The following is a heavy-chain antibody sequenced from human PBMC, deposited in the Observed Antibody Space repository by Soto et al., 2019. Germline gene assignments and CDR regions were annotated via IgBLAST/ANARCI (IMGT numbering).Heavy chain of an antibody. D-gene: IGHD2-15*01. J-gene: IGHJ6*02. V-gene: IGHV1-3*01. CDR3: ARASIVVVVASYYYGMDV. CDR2: INAGNGNT. Sequence: ASVKVSCKASGYTSTSYAMHWVRQAPGQRLEWMGWINAGNGNTKYSQKFQGRVTITRDTSASTAYMELSSLRSEDTAVYYCARASIVVVVASYYYGMDVWGQGTTVTVSS. CDR1: GYTSTSYA.